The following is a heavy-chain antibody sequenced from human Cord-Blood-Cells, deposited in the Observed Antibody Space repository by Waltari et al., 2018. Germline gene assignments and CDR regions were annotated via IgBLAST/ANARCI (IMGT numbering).Heavy chain of an antibody. D-gene: IGHD6-19*01. CDR3: ARGLWQWLAIDY. V-gene: IGHV4-34*01. CDR1: GGSFSGYY. Sequence: QVQLQQWGAGLLKPSETLSLTCAVYGGSFSGYYWSWIRQPQGKGLGGIGEINQRGSTKYNPSLRSRVTISVDTSKNQFSLKLSSVTAADTAVYYCARGLWQWLAIDYWGQGTLVTVSS. CDR2: INQRGST. J-gene: IGHJ4*02.